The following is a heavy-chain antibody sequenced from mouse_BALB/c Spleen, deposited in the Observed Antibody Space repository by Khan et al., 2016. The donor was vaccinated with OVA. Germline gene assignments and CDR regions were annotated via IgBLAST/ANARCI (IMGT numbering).Heavy chain of an antibody. J-gene: IGHJ4*01. CDR1: GFSLTGYG. D-gene: IGHD2-10*01. CDR2: IWGDGST. Sequence: VQLQESGPGLVAPSQSLSITCTVSGFSLTGYGVSWVRQPPGKGLEWLGMIWGDGSTDYNSALKSRLSISKDNSKSQVFLKMNSLQTDDTTKYYCARAYYGNYREAMDYWGQVTSVTVSS. CDR3: ARAYYGNYREAMDY. V-gene: IGHV2-6-7*01.